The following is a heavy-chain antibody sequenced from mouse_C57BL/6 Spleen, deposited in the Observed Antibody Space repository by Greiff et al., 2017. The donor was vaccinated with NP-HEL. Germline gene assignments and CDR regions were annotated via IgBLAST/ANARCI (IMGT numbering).Heavy chain of an antibody. CDR1: GFTFSDAW. CDR3: TGPIYYDYDPYYYAMDY. J-gene: IGHJ4*01. D-gene: IGHD2-4*01. Sequence: EVMLVESGGGLVQPGGSMKLSCAASGFTFSDAWMDWVRQSPEKGLEWVAEIRNKANNHATYYAESVKGRFTISRDDSKSSVYPQMNSLRAEDTGIYYCTGPIYYDYDPYYYAMDYWGQGTSVTVSS. V-gene: IGHV6-6*01. CDR2: IRNKANNHAT.